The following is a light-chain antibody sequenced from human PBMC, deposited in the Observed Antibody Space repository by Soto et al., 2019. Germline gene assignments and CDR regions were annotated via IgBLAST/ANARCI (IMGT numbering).Light chain of an antibody. J-gene: IGKJ2*01. CDR1: QTISNY. CDR3: QQSFNTPYT. Sequence: DIQMTQSPSSLSAYVGDRVTITCRASQTISNYLNWYHQKPGKPPKLLIYGISTLQSGVPSRFSGSGSGTDFTLTIISLQPEDFATYYCQQSFNTPYTFGQGTELEVK. CDR2: GIS. V-gene: IGKV1-39*01.